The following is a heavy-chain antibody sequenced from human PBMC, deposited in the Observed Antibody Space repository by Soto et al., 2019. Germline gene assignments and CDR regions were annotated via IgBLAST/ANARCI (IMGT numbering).Heavy chain of an antibody. CDR3: ASYPSYSGYEN. Sequence: SLTKTVAGGNIGDIGFCWSLNRKTPGKGLEFIGSMYYSGSTYYNPSLKSRLTVSVDTSKNQFSLKLSSVTAADTAVYYCASYPSYSGYENWGQGTLVPVSS. D-gene: IGHD5-12*01. V-gene: IGHV4-39*01. J-gene: IGHJ4*02. CDR2: MYYSGST. CDR1: GGNIGDIGFC.